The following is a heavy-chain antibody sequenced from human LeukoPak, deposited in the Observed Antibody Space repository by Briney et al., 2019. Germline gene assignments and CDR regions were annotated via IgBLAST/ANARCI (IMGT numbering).Heavy chain of an antibody. CDR1: GGSVSNDNSY. D-gene: IGHD6-13*01. J-gene: IGHJ4*02. CDR2: LSYSGST. CDR3: ARVLAAAAHFDF. V-gene: IGHV4-39*02. Sequence: SETLSLTCTVSGGSVSNDNSYWGWIRQSLGKGLEWIGSLSYSGSTYYNPSFKSRVTMSVDTSKNHFSLKLSSVAAADTAVYYCARVLAAAAHFDFWGQGTLVTVSS.